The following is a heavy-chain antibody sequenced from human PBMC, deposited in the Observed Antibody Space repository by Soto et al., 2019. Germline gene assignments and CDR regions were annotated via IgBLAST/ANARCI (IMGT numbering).Heavy chain of an antibody. CDR3: TRLSDYGYGGYYYGYAY. CDR1: GFAFSGSS. CDR2: IRTKANNYAT. Sequence: GRSLRLSCAASGFAFSGSSFHWVRQASGKGLEWVGRIRTKANNYATEYSASVKGRFTISRDDSKNTAYLQMNSLKIEDTAVYYCTRLSDYGYGGYYYGYAYRGRGTLVTVSS. J-gene: IGHJ4*01. V-gene: IGHV3-73*01. D-gene: IGHD3-10*01.